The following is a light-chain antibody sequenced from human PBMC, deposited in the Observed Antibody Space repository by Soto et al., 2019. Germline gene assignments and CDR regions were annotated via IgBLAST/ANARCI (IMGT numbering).Light chain of an antibody. Sequence: EIVMTQSPATLSGSPGERATITCRASQTFRSKLAWYQQKPGKAPKLLIYGASTIASGIPARFSGSVSGTEFTLTISSLQPEDFAVYYCQQYNSYFPTFGQGTKVDIK. V-gene: IGKV3-15*01. CDR1: QTFRSK. CDR2: GAS. J-gene: IGKJ1*01. CDR3: QQYNSYFPT.